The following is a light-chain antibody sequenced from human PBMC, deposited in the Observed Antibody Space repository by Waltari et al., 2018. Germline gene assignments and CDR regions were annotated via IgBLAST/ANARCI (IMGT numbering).Light chain of an antibody. J-gene: IGKJ1*01. CDR3: QQCNDWPRT. CDR2: AAS. V-gene: IGKV3-15*01. CDR1: QSVGSN. Sequence: EIVMTQSPATLSVSPGERATLSCRASQSVGSNLAWYQQKPGQAPRLLIYAASTSATGIPARFSGSGSGTEFTLTISSLQSEDFAVYYCQQCNDWPRTFGQGTKVDIK.